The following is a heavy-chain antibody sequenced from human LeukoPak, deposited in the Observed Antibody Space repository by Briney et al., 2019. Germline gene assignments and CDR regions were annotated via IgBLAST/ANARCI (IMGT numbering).Heavy chain of an antibody. CDR1: SGSISSYY. V-gene: IGHV4-59*01. D-gene: IGHD3-22*01. CDR3: ARDSWSSGYSWFDP. CDR2: IYYSGST. J-gene: IGHJ5*02. Sequence: PSETLSLSCTVSSGSISSYYWSWIRQPPGKGLEWIGYIYYSGSTNYNPSLKSRVTISVDTSKNQFSLKLSSVTAADTAVYYCARDSWSSGYSWFDPWGQGTLVTVSS.